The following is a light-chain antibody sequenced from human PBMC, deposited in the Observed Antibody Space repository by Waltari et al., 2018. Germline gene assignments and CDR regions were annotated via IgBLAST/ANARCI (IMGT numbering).Light chain of an antibody. CDR3: ATWDDSLGGV. V-gene: IGLV1-44*01. J-gene: IGLJ3*02. Sequence: QPVLTQPPSASGTPGQRVTISCSGSNSNIGNNPVNWYQQVPGTAPKLLIYSTNQTPSGIPERFSASKSGTSASLAVTGLQSEDEAFYFCATWDDSLGGVFGGGTYLTVL. CDR2: STN. CDR1: NSNIGNNP.